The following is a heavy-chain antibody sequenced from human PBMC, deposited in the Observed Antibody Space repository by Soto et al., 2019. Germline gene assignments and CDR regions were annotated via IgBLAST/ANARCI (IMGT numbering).Heavy chain of an antibody. CDR1: GFTFSSYA. J-gene: IGHJ4*02. CDR3: AKSFSSNWYDYFNS. D-gene: IGHD6-13*01. V-gene: IGHV3-23*01. CDR2: ISGSGGST. Sequence: GGSLRLSCAASGFTFSSYAMSWVRQAPGKGLEWVSAISGSGGSTYYADSVKGRFTISRDTSKSTLYLQMNSLRAEDTALYYCAKSFSSNWYDYFNSWGQGSLVTVSS.